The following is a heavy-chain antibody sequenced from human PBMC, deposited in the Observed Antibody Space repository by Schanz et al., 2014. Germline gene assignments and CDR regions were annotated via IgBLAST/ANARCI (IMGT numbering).Heavy chain of an antibody. CDR1: GFKFSIYA. D-gene: IGHD4-4*01. V-gene: IGHV3-30*04. Sequence: HVQLVDSGGGVVQPGRSLRLSCAASGFKFSIYAMHWVRQAPGKGLEWVAVISYDGRSKDYADPVKGRFTISRDNSKNTVFLQMNSLRGEDTAVYYCASADYTNYFDYWGQGTLVTVSS. CDR2: ISYDGRSK. CDR3: ASADYTNYFDY. J-gene: IGHJ4*02.